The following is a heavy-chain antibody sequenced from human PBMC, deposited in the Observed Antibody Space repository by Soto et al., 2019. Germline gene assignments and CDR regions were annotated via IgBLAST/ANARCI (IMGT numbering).Heavy chain of an antibody. CDR1: GYTLSELS. D-gene: IGHD6-13*01. V-gene: IGHV1-24*01. Sequence: QVQLVQSGAEVKKPGASVKVSCKVSGYTLSELSMHWVRQAPGKGLEWMGGFEPEDGETIYAQKFQGRVTMTEDTSTDTAYMELSCLRSEDPAVYYCATLLGSSWYSDYWGQGTLVTVSS. CDR3: ATLLGSSWYSDY. CDR2: FEPEDGET. J-gene: IGHJ4*02.